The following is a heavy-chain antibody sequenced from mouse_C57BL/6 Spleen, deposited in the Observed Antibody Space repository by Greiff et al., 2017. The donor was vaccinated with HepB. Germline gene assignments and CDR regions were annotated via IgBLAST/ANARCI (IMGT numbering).Heavy chain of an antibody. J-gene: IGHJ4*01. V-gene: IGHV3-6*01. Sequence: DVQLQESGPGLVKPSQSLSLTCSVTGYSITSGYYWNWIRQFPGNKLEWMGYISYDGSNNYNPSLKNRISITRDTSKNQFFLKLNSVTTEDTATYYCARGTLPEAMDYWGQGTSVTVSS. D-gene: IGHD2-1*01. CDR2: ISYDGSN. CDR3: ARGTLPEAMDY. CDR1: GYSITSGYY.